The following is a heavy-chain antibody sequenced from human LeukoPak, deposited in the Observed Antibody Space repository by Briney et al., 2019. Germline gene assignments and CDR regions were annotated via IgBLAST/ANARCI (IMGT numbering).Heavy chain of an antibody. J-gene: IGHJ4*02. CDR2: ISSDGNNK. CDR1: GFTFSSYG. CDR3: AKGNDIGGYYYPHFDY. D-gene: IGHD3-22*01. V-gene: IGHV3-30*18. Sequence: GTSLRLSCAASGFTFSSYGMHWVRQAPGKGLEWVAVISSDGNNKNYVDSVKGRFTFSRDNSKNTLYLQMNSLRAEDTAVYYCAKGNDIGGYYYPHFDYWGQGTLVTVSS.